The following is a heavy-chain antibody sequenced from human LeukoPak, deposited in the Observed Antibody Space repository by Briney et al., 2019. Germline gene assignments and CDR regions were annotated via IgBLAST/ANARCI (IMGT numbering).Heavy chain of an antibody. CDR3: ARVVEQGWFGHPFDY. Sequence: GGSLRLSCAASGFTFSSYAVHWVRQAPGKGLEYVSAISSNGGSTYYANSVKGRFTISRDNSKNTLYLQMGSLRAEDMAVYYCARVVEQGWFGHPFDYWGQGTLVTVSS. CDR1: GFTFSSYA. V-gene: IGHV3-64*01. D-gene: IGHD3-10*01. J-gene: IGHJ4*02. CDR2: ISSNGGST.